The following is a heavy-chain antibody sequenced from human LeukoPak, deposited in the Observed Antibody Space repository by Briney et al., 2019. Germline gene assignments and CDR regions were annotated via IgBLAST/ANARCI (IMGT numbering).Heavy chain of an antibody. D-gene: IGHD6-19*01. CDR2: INPSGGST. CDR1: GYTFTSYY. J-gene: IGHJ6*03. CDR3: AREGVIAVAGTAAPYYYYYMDV. Sequence: ASVKVSCKASGYTFTSYYMHWVRQAPGQGLEWMGIINPSGGSTSYAQKFQGRVTMTRDMSTSTVYMELSRLRSDDTAVYYCAREGVIAVAGTAAPYYYYYMDVWGKGTTVTISS. V-gene: IGHV1-46*01.